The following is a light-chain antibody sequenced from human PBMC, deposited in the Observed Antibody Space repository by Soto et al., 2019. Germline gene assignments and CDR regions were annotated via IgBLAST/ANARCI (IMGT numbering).Light chain of an antibody. V-gene: IGLV1-51*01. CDR2: EHN. J-gene: IGLJ2*01. CDR1: ISNIGVNY. CDR3: ATWDSNLRAVV. Sequence: QSVLTQPPSVSAAPGLKVTISCSGSISNIGVNYVSWYQQVPGTAPKLLIYEHNKRPSGIPDRFSGSTSGTSATLGITGLQTEDEGDYYCATWDSNLRAVVFGGGTKLTVL.